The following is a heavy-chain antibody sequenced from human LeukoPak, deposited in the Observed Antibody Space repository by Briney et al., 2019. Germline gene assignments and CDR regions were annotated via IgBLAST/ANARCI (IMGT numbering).Heavy chain of an antibody. J-gene: IGHJ4*02. CDR2: IKQDGSER. D-gene: IGHD3-3*01. V-gene: IGHV3-7*01. CDR3: ARRLRFEGADY. CDR1: GFIFGSYW. Sequence: GGSLRLSCAASGFIFGSYWLTWVRQAPGKGLEWVANIKQDGSERYYVDSVKGRFTISRDNTKNSLHLQMNSLRAEDTAVYYCARRLRFEGADYWGQGTLVTVSS.